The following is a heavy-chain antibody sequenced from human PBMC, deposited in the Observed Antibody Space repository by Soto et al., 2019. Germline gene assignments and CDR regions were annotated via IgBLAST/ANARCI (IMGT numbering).Heavy chain of an antibody. CDR1: GFSFRSYA. CDR3: AKFYDSGDRNYWYFDL. CDR2: ISGSDGRT. V-gene: IGHV3-23*01. Sequence: EVQLLESGGDLVQPGGSLRLSCAASGFSFRSYAMSWVRQAPGKGLGWVSAISGSDGRTYYADSVKGRFTISRDNSKNTLYLQMNSLRAEDTAVYYCAKFYDSGDRNYWYFDLWGRGTLVTVSS. D-gene: IGHD4-17*01. J-gene: IGHJ2*01.